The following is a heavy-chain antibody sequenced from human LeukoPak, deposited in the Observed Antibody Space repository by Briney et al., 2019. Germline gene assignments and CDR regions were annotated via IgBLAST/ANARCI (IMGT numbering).Heavy chain of an antibody. Sequence: ASLKVYCKASGYTFTGYHTHWVRQAPGQGLEWMGWINNNSGGTNYAQEFQGRVIMTRDTSISTVYMELSGLKSDDTGVYYCARPGRGYCSSGICFEDWFDPWGQRTLVTVSS. CDR2: INNNSGGT. V-gene: IGHV1-2*02. CDR1: GYTFTGYH. D-gene: IGHD2-15*01. CDR3: ARPGRGYCSSGICFEDWFDP. J-gene: IGHJ5*02.